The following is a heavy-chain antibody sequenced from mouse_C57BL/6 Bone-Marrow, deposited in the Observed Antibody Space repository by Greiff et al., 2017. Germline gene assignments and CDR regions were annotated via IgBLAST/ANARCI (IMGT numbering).Heavy chain of an antibody. J-gene: IGHJ1*03. V-gene: IGHV6-6*01. CDR2: IRNKANNHAT. CDR1: GFTFSDAW. CDR3: TRRPITTVVAHFDV. Sequence: EVKLMESGGGLVQPGGSMKLSCAASGFTFSDAWMDWVRQSPEKGLEWVAEIRNKANNHATYYAESVKGRFTISRDDSKSSVYLQMRSLRAEDTGIYYCTRRPITTVVAHFDVWGTGTTVTVSS. D-gene: IGHD1-1*01.